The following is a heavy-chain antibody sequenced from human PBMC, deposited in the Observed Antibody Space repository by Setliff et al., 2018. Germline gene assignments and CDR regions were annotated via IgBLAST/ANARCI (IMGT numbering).Heavy chain of an antibody. CDR3: AKDQAFLEWLFDY. CDR1: GFTFSSYW. Sequence: HPGGSLRLSCAASGFTFSSYWMHWVRQAPGKGLEWVAVIWYDGSNKYYADSVKGRFTISRDNSKNTLYLQMNSLRAEDTAVYYCAKDQAFLEWLFDYWGQGTLVTVSS. CDR2: IWYDGSNK. J-gene: IGHJ4*02. D-gene: IGHD3-3*02. V-gene: IGHV3-33*06.